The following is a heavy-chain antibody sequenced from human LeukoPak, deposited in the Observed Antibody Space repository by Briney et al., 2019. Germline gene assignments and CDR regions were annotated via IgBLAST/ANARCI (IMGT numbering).Heavy chain of an antibody. D-gene: IGHD1-26*01. CDR1: GFTFSDHF. J-gene: IGHJ4*02. CDR2: TRNKDNSYIT. V-gene: IGHV3-72*01. Sequence: PGGSLRLSCTASGFTFSDHFLVWVRQAPGKGLEWVGRTRNKDNSYITEYAASVKGRFTISRDDSKNSLYLQMSSLKTDDTAMYYCASIRGTFGYWGQGTLVTVSS. CDR3: ASIRGTFGY.